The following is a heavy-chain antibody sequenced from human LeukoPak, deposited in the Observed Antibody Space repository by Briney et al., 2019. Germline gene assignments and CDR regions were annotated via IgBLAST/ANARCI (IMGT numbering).Heavy chain of an antibody. CDR1: GGSFSGYY. V-gene: IGHV4-34*01. Sequence: SETLSLTCAVYGGSFSGYYRSWIRQPPGKGLEWIGEINHSGSTNYNPSLKSRVTISVDTSKNQFSLKLSSVTAADTAVYYCAEGSRGDYWGQGTLITVSS. CDR3: AEGSRGDY. CDR2: INHSGST. D-gene: IGHD2-15*01. J-gene: IGHJ4*02.